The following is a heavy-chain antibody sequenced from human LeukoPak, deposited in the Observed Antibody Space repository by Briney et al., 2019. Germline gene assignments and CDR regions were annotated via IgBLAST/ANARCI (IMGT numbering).Heavy chain of an antibody. J-gene: IGHJ3*02. CDR2: IRSSSSTI. D-gene: IGHD3-3*01. CDR3: ARSLRNAFDI. Sequence: GGSLRLSCAASGFTFSSYSMNWVRQAPGKGLEWVSYIRSSSSTIYYADSVKGRFTISTDNANNSLYLQMNSLRAEDTAVYYCARSLRNAFDIRGQGTMVTVSS. V-gene: IGHV3-48*01. CDR1: GFTFSSYS.